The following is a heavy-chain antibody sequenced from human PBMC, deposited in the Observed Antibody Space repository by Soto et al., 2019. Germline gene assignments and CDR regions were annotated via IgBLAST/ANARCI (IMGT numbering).Heavy chain of an antibody. CDR2: ISPYNGHT. CDR3: ARDLTIVPATHPRLENYGMDV. Sequence: SVKVSCEASGYSFTSYGISWVRRAPVQGLEWMGWISPYNGHTQFVERFQGRVTMTTDTSTRTAYMELRNLRSDDTAHYYCARDLTIVPATHPRLENYGMDVWGQGTTVTVSS. V-gene: IGHV1-18*01. D-gene: IGHD2-2*01. CDR1: GYSFTSYG. J-gene: IGHJ6*02.